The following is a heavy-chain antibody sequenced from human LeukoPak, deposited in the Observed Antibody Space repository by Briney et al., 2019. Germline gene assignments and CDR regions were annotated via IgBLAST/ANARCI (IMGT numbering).Heavy chain of an antibody. Sequence: GESLKISCKASGYKFTNYWIGWVRQMPGKGLGWMTIIYPGDSETRYSPSFQGQLTISADKSIGTMYLQWSSLKASDTAMYYCARALRTGQGDYVPVLWGQGTLVTVSS. D-gene: IGHD4-17*01. CDR1: GYKFTNYW. J-gene: IGHJ4*02. V-gene: IGHV5-51*01. CDR2: IYPGDSET. CDR3: ARALRTGQGDYVPVL.